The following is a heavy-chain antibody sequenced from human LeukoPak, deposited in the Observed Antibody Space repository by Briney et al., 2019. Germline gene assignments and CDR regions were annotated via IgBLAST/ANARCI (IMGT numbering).Heavy chain of an antibody. J-gene: IGHJ4*02. CDR1: GGSISSGDYS. CDR3: ARANGYYGSGIPYFDF. Sequence: SETLSPTCAVSGGSISSGDYSWNWIRQPPGKGLEWIGYIYHSVSTYYNPSLKSRVTISIERSKNQFSLKLTSVTAADAALYFCARANGYYGSGIPYFDFWGRGTLVTVSS. V-gene: IGHV4-30-2*01. D-gene: IGHD3-10*01. CDR2: IYHSVST.